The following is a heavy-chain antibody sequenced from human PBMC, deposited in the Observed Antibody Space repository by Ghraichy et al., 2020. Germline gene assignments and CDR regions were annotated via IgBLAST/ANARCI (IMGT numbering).Heavy chain of an antibody. Sequence: SETLSLTCAVYGGSFSGYYWSWIRQPPGKGLEWIGEINHSGSTNYNPSLKSRVTISVDTSKNQFSLKLSSVTAADTAVYYCARSPLGHFYGGNQSDSPGHSSWGQGTLVTVSS. CDR3: ARSPLGHFYGGNQSDSPGHSS. D-gene: IGHD4-23*01. J-gene: IGHJ5*02. CDR1: GGSFSGYY. CDR2: INHSGST. V-gene: IGHV4-34*01.